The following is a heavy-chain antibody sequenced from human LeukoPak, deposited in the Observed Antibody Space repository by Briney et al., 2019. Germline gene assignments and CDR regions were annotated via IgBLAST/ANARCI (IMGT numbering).Heavy chain of an antibody. CDR2: INHSGST. CDR1: GGSFSGYY. Sequence: SETLSLTCAVYGGSFSGYYWSWIRQPPGKGLEWIGEINHSGSTNYNPSLKSQVTISVDTSKNQFSLKLSSVTAADTAVYYCASLISSGWPFDYWGQGTLVTVSS. D-gene: IGHD6-19*01. V-gene: IGHV4-34*01. J-gene: IGHJ4*02. CDR3: ASLISSGWPFDY.